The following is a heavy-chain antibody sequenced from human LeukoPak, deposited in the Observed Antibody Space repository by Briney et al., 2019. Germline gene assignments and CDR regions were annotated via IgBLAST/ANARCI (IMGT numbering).Heavy chain of an antibody. CDR3: AKDRETTASGTFDY. CDR1: GFTFSNYG. J-gene: IGHJ4*02. Sequence: PGRSLRLSCAASGFTFSNYGMHCVRQAPGKGLEWVAGISEDGINKYYADSVKGRFTISRDNSNNTLFLQMYSLRAEDTAVYYCAKDRETTASGTFDYWGQGALVTVSS. CDR2: ISEDGINK. V-gene: IGHV3-30*18. D-gene: IGHD1-14*01.